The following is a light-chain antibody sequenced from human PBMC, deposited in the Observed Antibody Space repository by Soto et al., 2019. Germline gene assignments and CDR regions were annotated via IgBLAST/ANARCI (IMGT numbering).Light chain of an antibody. V-gene: IGLV2-11*01. Sequence: QSVLTQPRSVSGSPGHSVTISCTGTCSDVGGYSYVSWYQQHPGKAPKLMISDVSKRPSGVPDRFSGSKFGNTASLTISGLQAEDEADNYCCSYAGAFTYVFGSGTKVTVL. CDR2: DVS. CDR1: CSDVGGYSY. CDR3: CSYAGAFTYV. J-gene: IGLJ1*01.